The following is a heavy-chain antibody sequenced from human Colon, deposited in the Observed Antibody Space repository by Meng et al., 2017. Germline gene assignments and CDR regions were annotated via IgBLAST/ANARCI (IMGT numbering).Heavy chain of an antibody. Sequence: RARVLSSSETLSLTCTVYCGSFTYFYWSWVRQSPERGLEWIGEINHGRGTNYNPSLSSRVTISLDTSKNQFFLKMNSVTAADTAVYYCARVDFPGDFRDSSGLGLWGQGTLVTVSS. V-gene: IGHV4-34*01. J-gene: IGHJ4*02. D-gene: IGHD3-22*01. CDR2: INHGRGT. CDR3: ARVDFPGDFRDSSGLGL. CDR1: CGSFTYFY.